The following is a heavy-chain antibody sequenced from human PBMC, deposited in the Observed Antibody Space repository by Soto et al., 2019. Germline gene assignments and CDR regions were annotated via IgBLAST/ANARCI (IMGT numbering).Heavy chain of an antibody. V-gene: IGHV3-23*01. D-gene: IGHD3-3*01. J-gene: IGHJ4*02. CDR3: AKEFRGYDFWSGYHPFDY. Sequence: GSLRLSCAASGFTFSSYAMSWVRQAPGKGLEWVSAISGSGGSTYYADSVKGRFTISRDNSKNTLYLQMNSLRAEDTAVYYCAKEFRGYDFWSGYHPFDYWGQGTLVTVSS. CDR2: ISGSGGST. CDR1: GFTFSSYA.